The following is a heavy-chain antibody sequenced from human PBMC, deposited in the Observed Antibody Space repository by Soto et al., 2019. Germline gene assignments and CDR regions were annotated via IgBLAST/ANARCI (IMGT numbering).Heavy chain of an antibody. Sequence: ASGYTFTGYYMHWVRQTPGRGLEWVANIKQDESEKKYVDSVKGRFTIFRDNAKYSLYLQMNSLRAEDTAVYYCARTTILLPAAANRGAPYNYYGLDVWGQGTSVTVSS. CDR1: GYTFTGYY. CDR3: ARTTILLPAAANRGAPYNYYGLDV. J-gene: IGHJ6*02. CDR2: IKQDESEK. D-gene: IGHD2-2*01. V-gene: IGHV3-7*03.